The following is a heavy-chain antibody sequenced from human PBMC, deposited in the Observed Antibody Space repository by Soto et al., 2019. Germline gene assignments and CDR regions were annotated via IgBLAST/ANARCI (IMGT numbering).Heavy chain of an antibody. D-gene: IGHD1-1*01. CDR3: VRDGTKTLRDWFDP. J-gene: IGHJ5*02. CDR2: SDATGTT. Sequence: SETLYITCTVSGAAISGFCWSCIRKSAWKGLDGIVRSDATGTTDYNPSLKSRVMISVDTSKKQFSLKLRSVTAADTAVYYCVRDGTKTLRDWFDPWGQGIPVTVSS. CDR1: GAAISGFC. V-gene: IGHV4-4*07.